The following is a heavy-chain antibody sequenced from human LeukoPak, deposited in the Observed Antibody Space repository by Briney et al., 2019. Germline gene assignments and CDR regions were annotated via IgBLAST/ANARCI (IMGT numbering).Heavy chain of an antibody. CDR2: IKQDGSEK. CDR3: ARDRRKPDRKWFGELLLDYYYYMDV. Sequence: GGSLRLSCAASGVTFSSYCMSCVRQAPGGGLEWLANIKQDGSEKYYVDSVKGRFTISRDNAKNSLYLQMNSLRAEDTAVYYCARDRRKPDRKWFGELLLDYYYYMDVWGKGTTVTVSS. V-gene: IGHV3-7*01. CDR1: GVTFSSYC. J-gene: IGHJ6*03. D-gene: IGHD3-10*01.